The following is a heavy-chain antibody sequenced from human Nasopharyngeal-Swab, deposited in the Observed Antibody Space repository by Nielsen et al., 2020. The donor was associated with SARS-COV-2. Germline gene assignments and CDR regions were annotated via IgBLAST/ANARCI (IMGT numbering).Heavy chain of an antibody. J-gene: IGHJ4*02. CDR2: LSGAGGST. D-gene: IGHD4-23*01. CDR3: AKIDGGKSELCGG. V-gene: IGHV3-43*02. Sequence: VRQAPGQGLEWVSLLSGAGGSTSYADSVKGRFTIYRDNSKNSLYLKMNRLRTEDTALYYCAKIDGGKSELCGGWGQGTLVTVSS.